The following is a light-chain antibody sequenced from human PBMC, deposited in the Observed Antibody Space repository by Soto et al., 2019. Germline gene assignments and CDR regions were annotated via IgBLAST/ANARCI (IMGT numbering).Light chain of an antibody. Sequence: DIQMTQSPSSVSASVGDRVTITCRASQGIGNDLGWYQQKPGKAPKRLIYLTYSLQTGVPSRFSGSGSGTEFSLTISSLQPEDSATYFCLQHNSYPRTFGQGTKADIK. CDR3: LQHNSYPRT. V-gene: IGKV1-17*01. CDR2: LTY. J-gene: IGKJ1*01. CDR1: QGIGND.